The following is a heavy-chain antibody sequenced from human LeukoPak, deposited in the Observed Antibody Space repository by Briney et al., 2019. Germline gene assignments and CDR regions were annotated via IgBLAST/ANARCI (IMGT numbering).Heavy chain of an antibody. Sequence: PGGSLRLSCAASGFTFSNYLLTWVRQAPGKGPEWVSAISGSGGDTYYADSVKGRFTITRDNSKNTLYLQMNSLRAEHTAVYYCAKKGATTGDFDYWGQGTLVTVSS. CDR2: ISGSGGDT. J-gene: IGHJ4*02. D-gene: IGHD1-26*01. CDR1: GFTFSNYL. CDR3: AKKGATTGDFDY. V-gene: IGHV3-23*01.